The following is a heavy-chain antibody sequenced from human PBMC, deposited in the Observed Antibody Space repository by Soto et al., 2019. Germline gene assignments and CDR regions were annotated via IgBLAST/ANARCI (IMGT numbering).Heavy chain of an antibody. Sequence: QVHLQESGPRLVKPSETLSLTCTVSGGSISNYYWSWIRQPPGRGLEWIGHIFYSGSTNYNPALKSRVTISVGTSTSQFSLKLSSVTAADTAVYYCAKDSGYNYGYFRWFDPWGQGTLVTVSS. CDR1: GGSISNYY. CDR2: IFYSGST. V-gene: IGHV4-59*01. D-gene: IGHD5-18*01. CDR3: AKDSGYNYGYFRWFDP. J-gene: IGHJ5*02.